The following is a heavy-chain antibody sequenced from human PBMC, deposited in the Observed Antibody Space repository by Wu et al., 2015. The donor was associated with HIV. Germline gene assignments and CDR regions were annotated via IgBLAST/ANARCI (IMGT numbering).Heavy chain of an antibody. D-gene: IGHD3-10*01. V-gene: IGHV1-69*13. J-gene: IGHJ4*02. Sequence: QVQLVQSGAEVKKPGSSVKVSCTASGGTFSSFAISWVRQAPGQGLEWMGRIIPLFRTTNYAQEFQGRVTITADESTSTAFMELSSLRSEDTAVYYCARGPYSYGSGSYYLDYWGQGTXVTVS. CDR1: GGTFSSFA. CDR2: IIPLFRTT. CDR3: ARGPYSYGSGSYYLDY.